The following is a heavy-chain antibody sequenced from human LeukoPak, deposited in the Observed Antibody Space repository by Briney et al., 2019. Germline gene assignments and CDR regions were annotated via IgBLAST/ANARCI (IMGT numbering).Heavy chain of an antibody. CDR1: GGSISSYY. J-gene: IGHJ5*01. CDR3: ARTHGRKFGGEGVWFDP. D-gene: IGHD3-10*01. CDR2: IYYSGST. Sequence: LETLSLTCTVPGGSISSYYWSWIRQPPGKGLEWIGYIYYSGSTNYNPSLKSRVTISVDTSKNQVSLKVSSATAADTAVYYCARTHGRKFGGEGVWFDPWGQGALVTVPS. V-gene: IGHV4-59*01.